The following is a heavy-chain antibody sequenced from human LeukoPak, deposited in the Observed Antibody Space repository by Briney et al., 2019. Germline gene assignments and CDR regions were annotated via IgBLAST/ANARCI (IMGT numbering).Heavy chain of an antibody. CDR1: GGSLRSSSYY. CDR2: IYYSGST. Sequence: SETLSLTCTVSGGSLRSSSYYWGWIRQPPGKGLEWIGCIYYSGSTNYNPSLKSRVSISVETSKIQFSLKLSSVTAADSAVYYCARAITVYVDTAMALDYWGQGTLVTVSS. V-gene: IGHV4-39*01. J-gene: IGHJ4*02. CDR3: ARAITVYVDTAMALDY. D-gene: IGHD5-18*01.